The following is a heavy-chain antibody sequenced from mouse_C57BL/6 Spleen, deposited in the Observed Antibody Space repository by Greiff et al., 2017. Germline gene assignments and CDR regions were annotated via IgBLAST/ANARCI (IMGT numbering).Heavy chain of an antibody. J-gene: IGHJ4*01. CDR1: GYTFTSYG. CDR3: ARRGETDAMDY. Sequence: QVHVKQSGAELARPGASVKLSCKASGYTFTSYGISWVKQRTGQGLEWIGEIYPRSGNTYYNEKFKGKATLTADKSSSTAYMELRSLTSEDSAVYFCARRGETDAMDYWGQGTSVTVSS. V-gene: IGHV1-81*01. CDR2: IYPRSGNT.